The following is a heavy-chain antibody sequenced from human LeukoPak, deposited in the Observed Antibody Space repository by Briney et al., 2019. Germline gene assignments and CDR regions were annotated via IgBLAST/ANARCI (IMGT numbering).Heavy chain of an antibody. CDR1: GGSISSSSYY. Sequence: SETLSLTCTVSGGSISSSSYYWGWIRQPPGKGLEWIGSIYYSGSTYYNPSLKSRVTISVDTSKNQFSLKLSSVTAADTAVYYCARGRGGGLQLWLEDFWREPTLVTVSS. D-gene: IGHD5-24*01. CDR2: IYYSGST. V-gene: IGHV4-39*07. CDR3: ARGRGGGLQLWLEDF. J-gene: IGHJ4*01.